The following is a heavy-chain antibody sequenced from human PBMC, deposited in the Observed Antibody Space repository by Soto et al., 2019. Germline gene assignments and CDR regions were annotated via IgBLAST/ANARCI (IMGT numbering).Heavy chain of an antibody. CDR2: ISHDGTRE. CDR1: GFTFFSFG. Sequence: PGGSLRLSCAASGFTFFSFGMHWVRQAPGKGLEWVALISHDGTREYYADSVKGRFTISRDNSKNTLYVQMNSLRVEDTAVYYCAREETAWPLAYGLDVWGQGTTVTVSS. J-gene: IGHJ6*02. D-gene: IGHD2-21*02. CDR3: AREETAWPLAYGLDV. V-gene: IGHV3-30*03.